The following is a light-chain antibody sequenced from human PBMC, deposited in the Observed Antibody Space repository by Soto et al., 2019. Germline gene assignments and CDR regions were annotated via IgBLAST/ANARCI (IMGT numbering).Light chain of an antibody. J-gene: IGKJ4*01. CDR3: KQYNNWPPT. Sequence: EIVMTQSPATLSVSPGERATLSCRASQSVSSNLAWYQQKPGQAPRLLIYGASTRATGIPARFSGSGSGTEFTLTISSLQSADFAVYYCKQYNNWPPTFGGGTKVDIK. CDR2: GAS. CDR1: QSVSSN. V-gene: IGKV3-15*01.